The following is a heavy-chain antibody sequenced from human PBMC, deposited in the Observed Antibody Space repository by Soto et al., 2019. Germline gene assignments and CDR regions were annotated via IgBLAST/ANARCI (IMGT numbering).Heavy chain of an antibody. CDR1: GFTFSSYA. D-gene: IGHD6-13*01. CDR3: AKVIAAAGTGYWFDP. Sequence: EVQLLESGGGLVQPGGSLRLSCAASGFTFSSYAMIWVRQAPGKGLEGVSASSGSGGSTYYADSVKGRFTISRDNSKNTLYMQMNSLRAEDTAGYDCAKVIAAAGTGYWFDPWGQGTLVTVSS. V-gene: IGHV3-23*01. CDR2: SSGSGGST. J-gene: IGHJ5*02.